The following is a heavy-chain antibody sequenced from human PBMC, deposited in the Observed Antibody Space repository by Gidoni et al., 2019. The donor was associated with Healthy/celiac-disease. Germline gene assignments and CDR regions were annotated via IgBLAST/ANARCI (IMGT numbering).Heavy chain of an antibody. CDR1: GGTFSSYA. CDR3: ARAAYDFQKDPVYGMDV. D-gene: IGHD3-3*01. Sequence: QVQLVQSGAEVKKPGSSVKVSCKASGGTFSSYAISWVRQAPGQGLEWMGGIIPIFGTANYAQKFQGRVTITADEFTSTAYMELSSLRSEDTAVYYCARAAYDFQKDPVYGMDVWGQGTTVTVSS. V-gene: IGHV1-69*01. J-gene: IGHJ6*02. CDR2: IIPIFGTA.